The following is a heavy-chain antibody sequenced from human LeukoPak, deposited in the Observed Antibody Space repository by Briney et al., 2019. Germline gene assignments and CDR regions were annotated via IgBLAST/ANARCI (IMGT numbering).Heavy chain of an antibody. V-gene: IGHV1-18*01. CDR3: ARDRVVVAATHYYYYYYMDV. CDR2: ISAYNVNT. D-gene: IGHD2-15*01. J-gene: IGHJ6*03. Sequence: ASVKVSCKASGYTFTSYGISWVRQAPGQGLEWMGWISAYNVNTNYAQKLQGRVTMTTDTYTSTAYIELRSLRSDDTAVYYCARDRVVVAATHYYYYYYMDVWGKGTTATVSS. CDR1: GYTFTSYG.